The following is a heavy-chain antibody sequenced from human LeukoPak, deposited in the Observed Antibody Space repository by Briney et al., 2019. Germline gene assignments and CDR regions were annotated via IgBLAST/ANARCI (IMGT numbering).Heavy chain of an antibody. J-gene: IGHJ5*02. CDR3: AREAYYYDSSGYLT. D-gene: IGHD3-22*01. Sequence: SETLSLTCTVSGGSISSSSYYWGWIRQPPGKGLEWIGSIYYSGSTYYNPSLKSRVTISVDTSKNQFSLKLSSVTAADTAVYYCAREAYYYDSSGYLTWSQGTLVTVSS. CDR1: GGSISSSSYY. V-gene: IGHV4-39*07. CDR2: IYYSGST.